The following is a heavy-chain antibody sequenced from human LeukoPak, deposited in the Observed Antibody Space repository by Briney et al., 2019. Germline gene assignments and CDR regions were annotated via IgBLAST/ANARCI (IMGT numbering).Heavy chain of an antibody. V-gene: IGHV4-34*01. J-gene: IGHJ6*02. Sequence: SETLSLTCAVYGGSFSGYYRSWIRQPPGKGLEWVGEINHSGSTNYNPSLKSRVTISVDTSKNQFSLKLSSVTAADTAVYYCARGRPYCSSTSCYVDYYYYGMDVWGQGTTVTVSS. D-gene: IGHD2-2*01. CDR2: INHSGST. CDR3: ARGRPYCSSTSCYVDYYYYGMDV. CDR1: GGSFSGYY.